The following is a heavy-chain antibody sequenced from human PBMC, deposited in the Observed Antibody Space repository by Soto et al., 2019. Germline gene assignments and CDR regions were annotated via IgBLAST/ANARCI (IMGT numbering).Heavy chain of an antibody. CDR1: EDNFTIYG. D-gene: IGHD3-10*01. J-gene: IGHJ5*02. Sequence: GELLRICYRGSEDNFTIYGVGWMRQMPGKGLGWMEIIYPGDSDTRYSPSFQGQVTISADKSISTAYLQWSSLKASDTAMYYCARHHYYGSGDWFDPWGQGTLVTVSS. CDR3: ARHHYYGSGDWFDP. CDR2: IYPGDSDT. V-gene: IGHV5-51*01.